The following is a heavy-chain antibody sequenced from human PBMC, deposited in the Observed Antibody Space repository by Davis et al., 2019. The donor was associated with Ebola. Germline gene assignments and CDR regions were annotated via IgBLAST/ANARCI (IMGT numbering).Heavy chain of an antibody. Sequence: ASVKVSCKASGYRFNYYGIMWVRRAPGQGLEWMGWMNPNSGKTGYAQKFQGRVTMTRENSMSTAYMELSSLRAEDTAVYYCAKEWLAALGGSYYYYGMDVWGQGTTVTVSS. CDR1: GYRFNYYG. D-gene: IGHD3-16*01. V-gene: IGHV1-8*02. CDR3: AKEWLAALGGSYYYYGMDV. J-gene: IGHJ6*02. CDR2: MNPNSGKT.